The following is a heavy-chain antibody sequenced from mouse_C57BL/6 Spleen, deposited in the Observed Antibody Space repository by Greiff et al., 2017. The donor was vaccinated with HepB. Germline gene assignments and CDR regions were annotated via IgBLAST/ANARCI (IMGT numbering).Heavy chain of an antibody. V-gene: IGHV1-42*01. CDR2: INPSTGGT. CDR3: ARSDGYDKGDY. J-gene: IGHJ2*01. D-gene: IGHD2-2*01. CDR1: GYSFTGYY. Sequence: DVQLQESGPELVKPGASVKISCKASGYSFTGYYMNWVKQSPEKSLEWIGEINPSTGGTTYNQKFKAKATLTVDKSSSTAYMQLKSLTSEDSAVYYCARSDGYDKGDYWGQGTTLTVSS.